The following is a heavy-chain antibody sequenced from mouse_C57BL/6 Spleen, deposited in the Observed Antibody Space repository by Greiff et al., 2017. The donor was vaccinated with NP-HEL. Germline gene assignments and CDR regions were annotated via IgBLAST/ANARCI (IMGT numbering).Heavy chain of an antibody. CDR3: ARPGLITTVVAYYAMDY. D-gene: IGHD1-1*01. J-gene: IGHJ4*01. V-gene: IGHV1-72*01. Sequence: QVHVKQPGAELVKPGASVKLSCKASGYTFTSYWMHWVKQRPGRGLEWIGRIDPNSGGTKYNEKFKSKATLTVDKPSSTAYMQLSSLTSEDSAVYYCARPGLITTVVAYYAMDYWGQGTSVTVSS. CDR1: GYTFTSYW. CDR2: IDPNSGGT.